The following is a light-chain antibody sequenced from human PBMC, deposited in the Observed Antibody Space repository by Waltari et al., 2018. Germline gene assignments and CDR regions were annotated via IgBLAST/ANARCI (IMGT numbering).Light chain of an antibody. CDR2: GAS. CDR3: QHYVRLPAT. Sequence: EIMLTQSPGTLSLSPGERATLSCRASQSISKYLAWSQQKPGQAPRLLIYGASSRATGIPDRFSGSGSGTDFSLTISRLEPQDFAVYYCQHYVRLPATFGQGTKVEIK. J-gene: IGKJ1*01. CDR1: QSISKY. V-gene: IGKV3-20*01.